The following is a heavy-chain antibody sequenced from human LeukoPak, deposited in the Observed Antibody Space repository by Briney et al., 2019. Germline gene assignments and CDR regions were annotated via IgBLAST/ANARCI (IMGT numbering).Heavy chain of an antibody. CDR2: INPHSGGT. V-gene: IGHV1-2*02. D-gene: IGHD3-16*01. J-gene: IGHJ1*01. CDR1: GYTFTAFY. Sequence: ASVKVSCKASGYTFTAFYMHWVRQAPGQGLEWMGWINPHSGGTKSAQKFQGRVIMTRDTSISTAYMELRSLSSDDTAVYYCARGRQLHLGELFPFAEFFQPWGQGTLVTVFS. CDR3: ARGRQLHLGELFPFAEFFQP.